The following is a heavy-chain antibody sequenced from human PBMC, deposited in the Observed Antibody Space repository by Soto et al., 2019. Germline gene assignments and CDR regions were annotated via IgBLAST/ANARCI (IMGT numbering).Heavy chain of an antibody. V-gene: IGHV3-9*01. D-gene: IGHD2-15*01. Sequence: GGSLRLSCVAFGFNFEDYAMHWIRQAPGKGLEWVSGINWNSGITGYADSVKGRFTISRDNANNSLHLEMSSLKTEDTALYYCARGRGALTVVSNWFDPWGQRTLVTVSS. CDR3: ARGRGALTVVSNWFDP. CDR1: GFNFEDYA. CDR2: INWNSGIT. J-gene: IGHJ5*02.